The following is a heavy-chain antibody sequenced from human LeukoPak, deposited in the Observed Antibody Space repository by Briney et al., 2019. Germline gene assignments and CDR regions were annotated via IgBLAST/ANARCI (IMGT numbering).Heavy chain of an antibody. J-gene: IGHJ1*01. CDR1: GGSISSYY. Sequence: TPSETLSLTCTVSGGSISSYYWSWIRQPPGKGLEWIGYIYYSGSTNYNPSLKSRVTISVDTSKNQFSLKLSSVTAADTAVYYCARHDSSGWREYFQHWGQGTLVTVSS. CDR3: ARHDSSGWREYFQH. CDR2: IYYSGST. V-gene: IGHV4-59*08. D-gene: IGHD6-19*01.